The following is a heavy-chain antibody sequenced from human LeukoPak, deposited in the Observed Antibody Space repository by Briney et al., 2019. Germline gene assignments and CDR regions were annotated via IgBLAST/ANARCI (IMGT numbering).Heavy chain of an antibody. CDR2: ISWNSGSI. D-gene: IGHD2-2*01. CDR1: GFTFDDYA. Sequence: PGGSLRLSCAASGFTFDDYAMHWVRQAPGKGLEWVSGISWNSGSIGYADSVKGRFTISRDNAKNSLYLQMNSLRAEDTAVYYCANAAGPYCSSTSCPRFDYWGQGTLVTVSS. CDR3: ANAAGPYCSSTSCPRFDY. J-gene: IGHJ4*02. V-gene: IGHV3-9*01.